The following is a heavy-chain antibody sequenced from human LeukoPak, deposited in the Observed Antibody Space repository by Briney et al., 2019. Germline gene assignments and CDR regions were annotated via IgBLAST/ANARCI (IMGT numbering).Heavy chain of an antibody. D-gene: IGHD3-22*01. J-gene: IGHJ4*02. CDR2: IYTSGST. V-gene: IGHV4-4*07. Sequence: PSETLSLTCTVSGGSISSYYWSWIRQPAGKGLEWIGRIYTSGSTNYNPSLKSRVTMSVDTSMNQFSLKLSSVTAADTAVYYCARDASYYYDSSGYYYFAPNVHYFDYWGQGTLVTVSS. CDR3: ARDASYYYDSSGYYYFAPNVHYFDY. CDR1: GGSISSYY.